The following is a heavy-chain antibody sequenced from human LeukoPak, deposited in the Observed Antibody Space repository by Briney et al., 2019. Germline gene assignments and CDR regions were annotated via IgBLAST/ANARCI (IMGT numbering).Heavy chain of an antibody. CDR1: GGSFSGYY. Sequence: SETLSLTCAVYGGSFSGYYWSWIRQPPGKGLEWIGEINHSGSTNYNPSLKSRVTISVDTSKNQFSLKLSSVTAADTAVYYCARLITTVTRQSRYYYYMDVWGKGTTVTISS. CDR2: INHSGST. V-gene: IGHV4-34*01. CDR3: ARLITTVTRQSRYYYYMDV. J-gene: IGHJ6*03. D-gene: IGHD4-11*01.